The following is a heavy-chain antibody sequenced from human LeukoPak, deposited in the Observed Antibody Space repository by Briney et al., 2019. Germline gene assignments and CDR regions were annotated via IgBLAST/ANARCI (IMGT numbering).Heavy chain of an antibody. Sequence: ASVKVSCKASGGTFSSYAISWVRQAPGQGLEWMGRIFPILGIANYAQKFQGRVTITADKSTSTAYMELSSLRSEDTAVYYCARGASLVYWYFDLWGRGTLVTVSS. CDR3: ARGASLVYWYFDL. V-gene: IGHV1-69*04. CDR2: IFPILGIA. J-gene: IGHJ2*01. CDR1: GGTFSSYA. D-gene: IGHD6-6*01.